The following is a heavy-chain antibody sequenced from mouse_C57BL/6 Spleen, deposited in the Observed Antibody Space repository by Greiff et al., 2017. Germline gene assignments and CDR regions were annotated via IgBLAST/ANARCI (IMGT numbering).Heavy chain of an antibody. J-gene: IGHJ3*01. CDR1: GYAFRSSW. D-gene: IGHD1-1*01. CDR2: IYPGDGDT. CDR3: AREFPYYYGSSLSSFAY. V-gene: IGHV1-82*01. Sequence: VQLQQSGPELVKPGASVKISCKASGYAFRSSWMNWVKQRPGKGLEWIGRIYPGDGDTNYNGKFKGKATLTADKSSSTAYMQLSSLTSEDSAVYFCAREFPYYYGSSLSSFAYWGQGTLVTVSA.